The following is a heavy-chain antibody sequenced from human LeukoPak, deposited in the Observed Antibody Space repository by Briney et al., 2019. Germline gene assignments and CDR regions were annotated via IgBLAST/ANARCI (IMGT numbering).Heavy chain of an antibody. J-gene: IGHJ4*02. CDR3: AIDPGYGSSSTEY. V-gene: IGHV3-21*01. CDR1: GFTFSSYS. D-gene: IGHD6-6*01. CDR2: ISSSSSYI. Sequence: PGGSLRLSCAASGFTFSSYSMNWVRQAPGKGLEWVSAISSSSSYIYYADSVKGRFTISRDNSKNSLYLQMNSLRAEDTAVYYCAIDPGYGSSSTEYWGQGTLVTVSS.